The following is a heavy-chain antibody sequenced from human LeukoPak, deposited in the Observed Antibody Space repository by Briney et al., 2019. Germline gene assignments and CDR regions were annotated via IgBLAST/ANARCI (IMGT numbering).Heavy chain of an antibody. J-gene: IGHJ4*02. V-gene: IGHV3-74*01. CDR3: VRGLLGPDY. CDR2: INNDGSGT. CDR1: GINFSSYW. D-gene: IGHD7-27*01. Sequence: GGSLRLSCVVSGINFSSYWMHWVRQAPGKGLMWVSRINNDGSGTVYADSVEGRFTISRDNAKNTLYLQMNSLRADDTAVYYCVRGLLGPDYWGQGTQVTVSS.